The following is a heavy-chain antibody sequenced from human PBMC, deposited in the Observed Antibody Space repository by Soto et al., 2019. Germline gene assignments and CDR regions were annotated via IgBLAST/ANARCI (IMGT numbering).Heavy chain of an antibody. Sequence: QVQLVESGGGVVQPGRSLRLSCAASGFTFSDYAMHWVHQAPGKGLEWVASIWFDGATKYYADSVKGRFTISRDNSKNTVYLQMNSLRAEDSALYHCGRGGFSTNWRFDYWGQGTLVAVSS. J-gene: IGHJ4*02. CDR3: GRGGFSTNWRFDY. D-gene: IGHD6-13*01. V-gene: IGHV3-33*01. CDR1: GFTFSDYA. CDR2: IWFDGATK.